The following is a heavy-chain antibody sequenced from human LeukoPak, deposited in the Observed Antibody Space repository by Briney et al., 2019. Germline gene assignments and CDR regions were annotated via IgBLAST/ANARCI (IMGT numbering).Heavy chain of an antibody. CDR3: ARDNPPDY. CDR1: GFTFSSSW. Sequence: GGSLRLSCVASGFTFSSSWMSWVRQAPGKGLEWVANIKQDGSEKSYVESVRGRFTISRGNAKNSLYLQLNSLRAEDTALYYCARDNPPDYWGQGTLVTVSS. J-gene: IGHJ4*02. CDR2: IKQDGSEK. V-gene: IGHV3-7*03.